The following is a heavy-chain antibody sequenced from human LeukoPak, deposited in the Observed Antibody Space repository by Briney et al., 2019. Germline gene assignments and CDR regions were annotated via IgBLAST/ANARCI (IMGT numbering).Heavy chain of an antibody. CDR2: IGGNGDFT. V-gene: IGHV3-23*01. CDR1: GLTFSTYA. CDR3: AKADRGWGVITKD. D-gene: IGHD3-10*01. Sequence: GGSLRLSCAASGLTFSTYAMSWVRQAPGKGLEWVSAIGGNGDFTYYAEYVRGRFTISRDNSKKTLYLQMNSLRAEDTAVYYCAKADRGWGVITKDWGQGTLVTVSS. J-gene: IGHJ4*02.